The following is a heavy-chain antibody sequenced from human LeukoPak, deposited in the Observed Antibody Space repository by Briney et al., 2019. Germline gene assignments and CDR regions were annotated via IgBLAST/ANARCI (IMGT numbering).Heavy chain of an antibody. CDR1: GFTFSSYS. CDR2: ISSSSSYI. D-gene: IGHD3-10*01. Sequence: GGSLRLSCAASGFTFSSYSMNWVRQAPGKGLEWVSSISSSSSYIYYADSVKGRFTISRDNAKNSLYLQMNSLRDEDTAVYYCARDIRYYGSGSYIDYWGQGTLVTVSS. J-gene: IGHJ4*02. CDR3: ARDIRYYGSGSYIDY. V-gene: IGHV3-21*01.